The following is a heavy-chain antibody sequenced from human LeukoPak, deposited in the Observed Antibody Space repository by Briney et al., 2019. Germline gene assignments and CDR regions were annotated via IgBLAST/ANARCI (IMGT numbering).Heavy chain of an antibody. CDR1: GYSFTNNW. D-gene: IGHD2-15*01. Sequence: GESLKISCQGSGYSFTNNWFGCVRHMPGQGLDWMAIVYPGDSHTKYNPSFQGQVTISADKSSSTAYLQWISLRASDTAIYYCVRTPTCSSGSCYPNWFDSWGQGTLVTVSS. J-gene: IGHJ5*01. CDR2: VYPGDSHT. CDR3: VRTPTCSSGSCYPNWFDS. V-gene: IGHV5-51*01.